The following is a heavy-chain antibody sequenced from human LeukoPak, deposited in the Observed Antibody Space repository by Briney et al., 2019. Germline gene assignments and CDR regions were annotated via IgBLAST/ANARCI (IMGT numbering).Heavy chain of an antibody. J-gene: IGHJ6*04. V-gene: IGHV4-59*01. Sequence: SESLSHTCTEPGGSISSNYWSWIRPPPGQGLEWSVYIYYGGSTHYNPSLKSGVTISVSTSNNPFSLMLSSVTAVGTDVYYCARSGGYCSGGSCSRLYYYYGMDVWGKGTTVTVSS. CDR1: GGSISSNY. D-gene: IGHD2-15*01. CDR3: ARSGGYCSGGSCSRLYYYYGMDV. CDR2: IYYGGST.